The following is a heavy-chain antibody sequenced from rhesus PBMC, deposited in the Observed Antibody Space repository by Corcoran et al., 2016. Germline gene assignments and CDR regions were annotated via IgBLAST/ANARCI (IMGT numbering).Heavy chain of an antibody. V-gene: IGHV3-72*01. Sequence: EVQRVGSGGGLEKPGGSLRLSCAAPGFTFSSNAMQWVHQAPGKGLEWVSAIGPGGDTYYADAVKGRFTISRDNAKNSLYLQMNSLRAEDTAVYYCARGTVTTSGFEYWGQGVLVTVSS. J-gene: IGHJ4*01. CDR2: IGPGGDT. CDR1: GFTFSSNA. CDR3: ARGTVTTSGFEY. D-gene: IGHD4-23*01.